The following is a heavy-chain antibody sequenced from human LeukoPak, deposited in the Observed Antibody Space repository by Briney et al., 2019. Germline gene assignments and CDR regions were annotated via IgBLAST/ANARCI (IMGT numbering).Heavy chain of an antibody. V-gene: IGHV1-2*02. CDR3: ARFIAVAGKYYFDY. D-gene: IGHD6-19*01. J-gene: IGHJ4*02. Sequence: ASVKVSCKASGYTFTGNYMHWVRQAPGQGLEWMGWINPNSGGTNYAQKFQGRVTMTRNTSISTAYMELSSLRSEDTAVYYCARFIAVAGKYYFDYWGQGTLVTVSS. CDR1: GYTFTGNY. CDR2: INPNSGGT.